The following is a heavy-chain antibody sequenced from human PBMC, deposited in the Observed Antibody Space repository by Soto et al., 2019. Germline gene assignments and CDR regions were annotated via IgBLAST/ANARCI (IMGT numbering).Heavy chain of an antibody. CDR2: IWSDGSNK. V-gene: IGHV3-33*08. D-gene: IGHD3-9*01. CDR1: EFTLSNYG. J-gene: IGHJ4*02. Sequence: TGGSLRLSCAASEFTLSNYGMHWVRQAPGKGREWVALIWSDGSNKYYADSVKGRFTISRDNSKKTLYLQMNSLRAEDTAVYYCVRVFDTYYFDLWGQGNMVTVSS. CDR3: VRVFDTYYFDL.